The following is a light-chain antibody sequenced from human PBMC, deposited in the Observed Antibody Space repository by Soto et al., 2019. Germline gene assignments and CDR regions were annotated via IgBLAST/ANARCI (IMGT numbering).Light chain of an antibody. CDR1: QTICSW. V-gene: IGKV1-5*03. Sequence: DIQMTQSPSTLSGSVGDRVTITCRASQTICSWVAWYKQKTGKAPMLLVYKASTLNSGVPSRFSGSGSGTEFTLTISSLQPDDFATYYCQHYNSYSEAFGQGAKVDI. CDR2: KAS. J-gene: IGKJ1*01. CDR3: QHYNSYSEA.